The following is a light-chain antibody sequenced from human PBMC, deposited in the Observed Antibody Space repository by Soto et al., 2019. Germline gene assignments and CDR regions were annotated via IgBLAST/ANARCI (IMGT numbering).Light chain of an antibody. J-gene: IGKJ4*01. V-gene: IGKV1-27*01. CDR2: GAT. Sequence: DIQMTQSPSTLSASVGDSVTITCRASQSISSWLAWFQQRPGKIPKLLIYGATILQSGVPSRFSGSASGTDFTLTISGLQTEDVATYYCQKYNRAPLTFGGGTKVDIK. CDR3: QKYNRAPLT. CDR1: QSISSW.